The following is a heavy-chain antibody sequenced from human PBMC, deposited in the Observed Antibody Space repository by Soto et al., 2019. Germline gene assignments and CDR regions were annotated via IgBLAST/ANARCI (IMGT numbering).Heavy chain of an antibody. V-gene: IGHV2-5*02. J-gene: IGHJ4*02. CDR3: AHRISSSSIRYYFDY. CDR1: GFSLSTSEVG. Sequence: QITLKESGPPLVKPTETLTLTCTFSGFSLSTSEVGVGWIRQPPGKALEWLALIFGDDDKYYSPSLKNGLTIIKDTSKNQVVLTMTNMDPVDTATYYCAHRISSSSIRYYFDYWGQGTLVTVSS. CDR2: IFGDDDK. D-gene: IGHD6-13*01.